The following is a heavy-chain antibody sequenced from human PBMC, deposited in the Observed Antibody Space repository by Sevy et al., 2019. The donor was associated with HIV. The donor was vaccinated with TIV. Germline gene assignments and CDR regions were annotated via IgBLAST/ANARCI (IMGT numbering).Heavy chain of an antibody. CDR3: ARSDYSDYVGWFDP. D-gene: IGHD4-17*01. CDR2: ISGTGSTI. V-gene: IGHV3-48*02. Sequence: GGSLRLSCAASGFTFSSSIINWVRQAPGKGLEWVSSISGTGSTIYYSDSVKGRFTISRDNAKNSLYLQMHSLRDEDTAVYYCARSDYSDYVGWFDPWGQGTLVTVSS. J-gene: IGHJ5*02. CDR1: GFTFSSSI.